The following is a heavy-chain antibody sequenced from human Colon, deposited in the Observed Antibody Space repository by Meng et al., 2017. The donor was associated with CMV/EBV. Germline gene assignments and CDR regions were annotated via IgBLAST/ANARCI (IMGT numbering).Heavy chain of an antibody. CDR2: IFNSGAT. CDR3: ARGALGACTGSSCFS. CDR1: GDSISSGGYS. D-gene: IGHD6-19*01. V-gene: IGHV4-31*02. Sequence: SGDSISSGGYSWSWIRQFPGKGLEWIGYIFNSGATAKNPSLNSRVIISVDTSKNQFSLKLSSVTAADTAVYFCARGALGACTGSSCFSWGQGTLVTVSS. J-gene: IGHJ5*02.